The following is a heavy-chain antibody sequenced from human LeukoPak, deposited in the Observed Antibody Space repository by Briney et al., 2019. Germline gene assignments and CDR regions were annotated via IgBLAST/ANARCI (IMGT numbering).Heavy chain of an antibody. J-gene: IGHJ3*02. CDR2: ISSSSNYI. V-gene: IGHV3-21*01. Sequence: PGGSLRLSCAASGFTFSSYSMNWVRQAPGKGLEWVSSISSSSNYIYYADSVKGRFTISRDNSKNTLYLQMNSLRAEDTAVYYCAKEVVEKYAFDIWGQGTMVTVSS. CDR3: AKEVVEKYAFDI. D-gene: IGHD5-24*01. CDR1: GFTFSSYS.